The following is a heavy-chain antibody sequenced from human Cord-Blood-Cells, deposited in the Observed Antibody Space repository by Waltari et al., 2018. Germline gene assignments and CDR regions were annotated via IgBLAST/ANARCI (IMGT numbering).Heavy chain of an antibody. CDR3: ARVFYGSGIFDY. J-gene: IGHJ4*02. D-gene: IGHD3-10*01. Sequence: EVQLLESGGGLFKPGGLLRPPGSAAGFRLRGFRSIGVRQAPGKGLGWVSSISSSSSYIYDADSVKGRFTISRDNAKNSLYLQMNSLRAEDTAVYYCARVFYGSGIFDYWGQGTLVTVSS. CDR1: GFRLRGFR. CDR2: ISSSSSYI. V-gene: IGHV3-21*01.